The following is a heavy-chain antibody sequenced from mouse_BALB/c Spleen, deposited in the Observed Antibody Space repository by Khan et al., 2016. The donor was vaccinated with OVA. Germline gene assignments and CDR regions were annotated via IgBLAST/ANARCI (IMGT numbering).Heavy chain of an antibody. V-gene: IGHV3-8*02. CDR1: GDSITSGY. Sequence: EVQLQESGPSLVKPSQTLSLTCSVTGDSITSGYWNWIRKFPGNKLEYMGYIIYTGYTYYNPSLQSRISITPHTYKTKYYLHLNSVTDEDTATDYCARSTYRYAFVYWGQGTLVTVSA. CDR3: ARSTYRYAFVY. CDR2: IIYTGYT. D-gene: IGHD2-12*01. J-gene: IGHJ3*01.